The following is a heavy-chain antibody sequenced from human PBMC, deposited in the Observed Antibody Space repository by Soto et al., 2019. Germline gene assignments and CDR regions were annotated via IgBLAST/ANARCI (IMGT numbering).Heavy chain of an antibody. CDR1: GYTLTELS. Sequence: GASVKVSCKVSGYTLTELSIHWVRQAPGKGLEWMGSFDPGDGETIYTQKFQGRVTMTEDTSTDTAFLELSSLRSEDTAIYYCATSPELPLGVDVWGQGTTVTVSS. CDR2: FDPGDGET. D-gene: IGHD1-7*01. CDR3: ATSPELPLGVDV. J-gene: IGHJ6*02. V-gene: IGHV1-24*01.